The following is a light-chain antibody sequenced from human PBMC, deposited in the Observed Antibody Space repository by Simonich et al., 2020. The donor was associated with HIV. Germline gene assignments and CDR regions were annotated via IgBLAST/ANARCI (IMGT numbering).Light chain of an antibody. CDR3: QQYSNWPLT. J-gene: IGKJ4*01. V-gene: IGKV3D-15*01. CDR1: QSISSN. CDR2: GAS. Sequence: EIVMTQSTATLSVSPGERATLSCRASQSISSNLAWYQQKPGQAPRLLIYGASTRATGIPARFSGSGSGTEFTLTISSLQSEDFAVYYCQQYSNWPLTFGGGTKVEIK.